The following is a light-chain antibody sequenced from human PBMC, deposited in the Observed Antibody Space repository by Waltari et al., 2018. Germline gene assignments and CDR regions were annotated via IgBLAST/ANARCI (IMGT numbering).Light chain of an antibody. CDR2: EVS. Sequence: QSALTQPASVSGSPGQSLTIPCTGTSCHVGSYYLVSWYQQHPGRAPKLVIFEVSKRPSGVSNRFSGSKSGNTASLTISGLQAEDEADYYCCSYGGSRSVFGSGTKVTVL. J-gene: IGLJ1*01. CDR3: CSYGGSRSV. V-gene: IGLV2-23*02. CDR1: SCHVGSYYL.